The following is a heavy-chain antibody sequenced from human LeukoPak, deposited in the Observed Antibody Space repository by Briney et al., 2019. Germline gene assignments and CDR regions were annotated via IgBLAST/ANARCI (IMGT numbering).Heavy chain of an antibody. V-gene: IGHV1-69*06. J-gene: IGHJ4*02. D-gene: IGHD6-13*01. CDR1: GGTFSSYA. CDR2: IIPIFGTA. CDR3: ASTPQYSSSWYATSSIDY. Sequence: ASVKVSCKASGGTFSSYAISWVRQAPGQGLEWMGGIIPIFGTANYAQKFQGRVTITADKSTSTAYMELSSLRSKDTAVYYCASTPQYSSSWYATSSIDYWGQGTLVTASS.